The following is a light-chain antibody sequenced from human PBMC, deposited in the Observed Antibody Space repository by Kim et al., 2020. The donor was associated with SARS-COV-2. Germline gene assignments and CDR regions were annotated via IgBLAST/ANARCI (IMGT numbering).Light chain of an antibody. CDR1: SSNIGAGYD. J-gene: IGLJ3*02. CDR3: QSYDISLSDSRV. Sequence: QSVLTQPPSVSGAPGQRVTISCTGSSSNIGAGYDVHWYQQLPGTAPKLLIYANSNRPSGVPDRFSGSKSGTSASLAITGLQAEDEADYYCQSYDISLSDSRVFGGGTQLTVL. CDR2: ANS. V-gene: IGLV1-40*01.